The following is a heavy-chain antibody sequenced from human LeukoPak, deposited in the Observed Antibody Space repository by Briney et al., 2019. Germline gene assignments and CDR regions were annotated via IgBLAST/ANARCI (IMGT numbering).Heavy chain of an antibody. D-gene: IGHD2-15*01. CDR3: ARVYGYCSGGSCYPRNYYFDY. Sequence: SETLSLTCAVYGGSFSGYYWSWIRQPPGKGLEWIGEINHSGSTNYNPSLKSRVTISVDTSKNQFSLKLSSVTAADTAGYYCARVYGYCSGGSCYPRNYYFDYWGQGTLVTVSS. J-gene: IGHJ4*02. V-gene: IGHV4-34*01. CDR2: INHSGST. CDR1: GGSFSGYY.